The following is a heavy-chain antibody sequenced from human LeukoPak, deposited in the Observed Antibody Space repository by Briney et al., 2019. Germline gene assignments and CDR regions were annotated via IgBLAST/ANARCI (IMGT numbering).Heavy chain of an antibody. V-gene: IGHV3-30*03. CDR1: GVTFSSYG. CDR2: ISSDGNDK. CDR3: AREIPPFAAMAS. D-gene: IGHD5-18*01. Sequence: PGGSLRLSCAASGVTFSSYGMHWVRQAPGKGLEWVALISSDGNDKLYGDSVKGRFTISRDNSKNTLYLQMNSLRAEDTAVYYCAREIPPFAAMASWGQGTLVTVSS. J-gene: IGHJ4*02.